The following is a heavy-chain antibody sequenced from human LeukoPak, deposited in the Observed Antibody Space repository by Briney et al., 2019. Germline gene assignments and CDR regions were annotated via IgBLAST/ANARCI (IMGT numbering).Heavy chain of an antibody. V-gene: IGHV3-7*02. CDR1: GLTLSIFW. CDR2: IKYDGNEM. D-gene: IGHD3-10*01. J-gene: IGHJ4*02. CDR3: ARPSYNSGSFFDY. Sequence: GGSLRLSCTASGLTLSIFWMSWVRQAPGEGPEWVANIKYDGNEMYYVNSMKSRFSISRDNAKNSLYLQMNSLRVEDTAVYYCARPSYNSGSFFDYWGQGSLVTVS.